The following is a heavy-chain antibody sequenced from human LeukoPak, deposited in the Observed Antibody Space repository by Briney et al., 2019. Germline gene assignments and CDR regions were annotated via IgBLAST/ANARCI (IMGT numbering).Heavy chain of an antibody. CDR1: GFTFSSYS. D-gene: IGHD2-15*01. V-gene: IGHV3-21*01. Sequence: GESLRLSCAASGFTFSSYSMNWVRQAPGKGLEWVSSISSSSSYIYYADSVKGRFTISRDNAKNSLYLQMNSLRAEDTAVYYCARAANRYCSGGSCYGYWGQGTLVTVSS. J-gene: IGHJ4*02. CDR3: ARAANRYCSGGSCYGY. CDR2: ISSSSSYI.